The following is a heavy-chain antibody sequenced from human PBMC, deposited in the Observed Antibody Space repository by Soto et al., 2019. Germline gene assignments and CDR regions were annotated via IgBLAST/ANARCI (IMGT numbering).Heavy chain of an antibody. Sequence: HVELVQSGADVKKPGASVTISCKASGYTFTDYALHWVRQAPGQRLEWMGWMNAGVGNTLYSQKFQGRITINRDTSGSTAYMELNSLKSEGTAIYYCARDTGYTFGSLNYWGPGTLVTVSS. J-gene: IGHJ4*02. CDR2: MNAGVGNT. V-gene: IGHV1-3*01. CDR1: GYTFTDYA. CDR3: ARDTGYTFGSLNY. D-gene: IGHD5-18*01.